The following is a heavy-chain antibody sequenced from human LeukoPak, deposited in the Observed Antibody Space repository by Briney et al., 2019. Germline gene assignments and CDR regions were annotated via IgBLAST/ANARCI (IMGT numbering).Heavy chain of an antibody. V-gene: IGHV1-69*13. Sequence: GASVKVSCTASGGTFSSYAISWVRQAPGQGLEWMGGIIPIFGTANYAQKFQGRVTITADESTSTAYMELSSLRSEDTAVYYCARGIRGGNTAYWGQGTLVTVSS. CDR2: IIPIFGTA. D-gene: IGHD4-23*01. J-gene: IGHJ4*02. CDR1: GGTFSSYA. CDR3: ARGIRGGNTAY.